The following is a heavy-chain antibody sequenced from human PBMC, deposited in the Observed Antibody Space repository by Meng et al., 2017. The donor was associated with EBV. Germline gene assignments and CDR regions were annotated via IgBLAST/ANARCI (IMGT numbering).Heavy chain of an antibody. Sequence: QVQLVQSAAGVNKPGSSVKVSCKTSGGPFRNYAISWVRQAPGQGLEWLGGFLPTLGAPNYAQKFHGRVSITADESTSTHYMDLSSLRSEDTAVYYCASESGRGYTPDYWGQGTLVTVSS. CDR3: ASESGRGYTPDY. V-gene: IGHV1-69*01. CDR1: GGPFRNYA. CDR2: FLPTLGAP. J-gene: IGHJ4*02. D-gene: IGHD3-10*01.